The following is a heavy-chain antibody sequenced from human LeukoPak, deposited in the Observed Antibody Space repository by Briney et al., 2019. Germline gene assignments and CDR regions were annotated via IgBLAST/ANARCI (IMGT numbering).Heavy chain of an antibody. Sequence: PGGSLRLSCAASGFTFSTYAMTWVRQAPGKGLEWVSLISGTGGSTYYADSVKGRFTISRDSSKNTLYLQMNSLRAEDTAVYYCARRAGAYSHPYDYWGQGTLVTVSS. CDR1: GFTFSTYA. CDR3: ARRAGAYSHPYDY. J-gene: IGHJ4*02. CDR2: ISGTGGST. D-gene: IGHD4/OR15-4a*01. V-gene: IGHV3-23*01.